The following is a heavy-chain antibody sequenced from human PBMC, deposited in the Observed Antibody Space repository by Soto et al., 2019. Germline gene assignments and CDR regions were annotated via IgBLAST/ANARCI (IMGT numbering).Heavy chain of an antibody. CDR2: INAANGDT. Sequence: RASVKVSCKASGYTFTSYGIHWVRQAPGQRLEWMGWINAANGDTKYSPKFQGRVTITRDASASTAYMELSSLRSEDTAVYYCVRRHVSATGIDWFDPWGQGTLDTVSS. CDR1: GYTFTSYG. V-gene: IGHV1-3*01. J-gene: IGHJ5*02. CDR3: VRRHVSATGIDWFDP. D-gene: IGHD6-13*01.